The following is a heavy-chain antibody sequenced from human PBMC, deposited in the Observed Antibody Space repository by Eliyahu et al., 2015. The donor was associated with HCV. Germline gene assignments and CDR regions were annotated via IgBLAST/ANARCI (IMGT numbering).Heavy chain of an antibody. J-gene: IGHJ5*02. CDR1: XGXITTYY. CDR3: ASGGGGIAVAGTGGWFDP. Sequence: QVQLQESGPGLVKPSETLSLXCPVSXGXITTYYWSXXRXPPGKGLEWIGYIHYSGXTNYNPSLKSRVTISVDTSKNQFSLNLTSVTAADTAVYYCASGGGGIAVAGTGGWFDPWGQGTLVTVSS. D-gene: IGHD6-19*01. V-gene: IGHV4-59*01. CDR2: IHYSGXT.